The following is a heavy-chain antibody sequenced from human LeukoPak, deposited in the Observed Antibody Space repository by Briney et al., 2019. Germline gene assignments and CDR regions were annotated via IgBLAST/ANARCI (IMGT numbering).Heavy chain of an antibody. Sequence: GRSLRLSCAASGFTFDDYAMHWVRQAPGKGLEWVSSISSSSSYIYYADSVKGRFTISRDNAKNSLYLQMNSLRAEDTAVYYCARDASITIFGVVTAQYYFDYWGQGTLVTVSS. D-gene: IGHD3-3*01. CDR3: ARDASITIFGVVTAQYYFDY. CDR1: GFTFDDYA. V-gene: IGHV3-21*01. CDR2: ISSSSSYI. J-gene: IGHJ4*02.